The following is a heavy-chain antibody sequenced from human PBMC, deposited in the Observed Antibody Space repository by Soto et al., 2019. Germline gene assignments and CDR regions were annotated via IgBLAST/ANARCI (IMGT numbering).Heavy chain of an antibody. CDR3: ARDTYYDFWSGYYI. V-gene: IGHV3-11*06. CDR2: ISSSSSYT. D-gene: IGHD3-3*01. Sequence: GGSLRLSCAASGFTFSDYYMSWIRQAPGKGLEWVSYISSSSSYTNYADSVKGRFTISRDNAKNSLYLQMNSLGAEDTAVYYCARDTYYDFWSGYYIWGQGTLVTVSS. J-gene: IGHJ4*02. CDR1: GFTFSDYY.